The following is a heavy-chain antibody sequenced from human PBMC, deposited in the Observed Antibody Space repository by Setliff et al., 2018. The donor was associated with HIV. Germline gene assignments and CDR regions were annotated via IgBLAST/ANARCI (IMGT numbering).Heavy chain of an antibody. D-gene: IGHD2-2*02. CDR1: GFTFNLYT. CDR2: ISGSGSPL. Sequence: GGSLRLSCVASGFTFNLYTMNWVRQTPGKGLEWVSAISGSGSPLYTADSVKGRFSISRDNAKNSLYLQINSLRAEDTAVYYCAREGRHPIFDYWGQGTLVTVSS. J-gene: IGHJ4*02. V-gene: IGHV3-21*04. CDR3: AREGRHPIFDY.